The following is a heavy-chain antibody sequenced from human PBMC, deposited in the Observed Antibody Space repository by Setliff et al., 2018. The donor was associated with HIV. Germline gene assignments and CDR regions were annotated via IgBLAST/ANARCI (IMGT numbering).Heavy chain of an antibody. Sequence: SETLSLTCAVYGGSFSDYYWSWIRQPPGKGLEWIGEINHRGSTNYNPSLKRRVTISVDTSKNQFSLKLNSVTAADTAVYYCARVRLELRQYWFDSWGQGSPVPSPQ. CDR2: INHRGST. V-gene: IGHV4-34*01. CDR3: ARVRLELRQYWFDS. D-gene: IGHD1-7*01. J-gene: IGHJ5*01. CDR1: GGSFSDYY.